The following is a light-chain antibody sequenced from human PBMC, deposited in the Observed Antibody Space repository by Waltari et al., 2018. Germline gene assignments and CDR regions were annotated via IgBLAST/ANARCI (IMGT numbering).Light chain of an antibody. CDR3: QSYDDSRHVV. CDR1: GGHIASTY. Sequence: NFMLTQPHSVSESPGKTVTISCACNGGHIASTYVQWYQQRPASSPTTLIFYNSQRPCGIPERVSRSDDTSSNSASLTSSGLRTEYEADYYCQSYDDSRHVVVGGGTKLTVL. J-gene: IGLJ2*01. V-gene: IGLV6-57*01. CDR2: YNS.